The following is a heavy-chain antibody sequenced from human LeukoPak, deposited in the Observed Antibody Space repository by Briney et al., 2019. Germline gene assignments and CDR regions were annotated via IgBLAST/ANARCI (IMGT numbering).Heavy chain of an antibody. CDR2: ISYDGSDE. J-gene: IGHJ4*02. CDR3: AGILSYFDY. V-gene: IGHV3-30*03. Sequence: GGSLRLSCAASGFTFSTYGMHWVRQAPGKGLEWVAFISYDGSDEYYADSVKDRFTISRDNSKNTLYLQVNSLRPDDTGVYYCAGILSYFDYWGQGTLVTVSS. CDR1: GFTFSTYG. D-gene: IGHD3-9*01.